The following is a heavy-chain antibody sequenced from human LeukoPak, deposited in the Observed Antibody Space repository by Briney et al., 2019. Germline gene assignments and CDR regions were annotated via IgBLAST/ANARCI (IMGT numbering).Heavy chain of an antibody. J-gene: IGHJ4*02. Sequence: ASVKVSCKASGYTFTGYYMHWVRQAPGQGLEWMGWINPNSGGTNYAQKFQGWVTMTRDTSISTAYMELSRLRSDDTAVYYCAREVNSSSWYDYWGQGTLVTVSS. CDR1: GYTFTGYY. V-gene: IGHV1-2*04. CDR3: AREVNSSSWYDY. D-gene: IGHD6-13*01. CDR2: INPNSGGT.